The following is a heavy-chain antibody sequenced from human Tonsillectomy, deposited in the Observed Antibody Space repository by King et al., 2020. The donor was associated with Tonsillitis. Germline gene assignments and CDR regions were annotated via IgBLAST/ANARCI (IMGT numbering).Heavy chain of an antibody. CDR2: LSGIGGST. Sequence: VQLVEAGGGLVQPGGSLRLSCAASGFTFSSFAMSWVRQAPGKGLEWGSSLSGIGGSTYFANSVKGRFTISRGNSKNTRYLQMNSRSAEDTAVYYFAKDLYSGSLFDPFDYWGQGTLVTVSS. CDR3: AKDLYSGSLFDPFDY. J-gene: IGHJ4*02. V-gene: IGHV3-23*04. CDR1: GFTFSSFA. D-gene: IGHD1-26*01.